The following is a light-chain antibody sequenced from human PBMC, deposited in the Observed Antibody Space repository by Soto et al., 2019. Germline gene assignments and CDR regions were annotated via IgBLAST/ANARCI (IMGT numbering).Light chain of an antibody. CDR2: AAS. CDR3: QQLNSYPRT. Sequence: DIQLTQSPSLLSASVGDRVTITCRASQGISTYLAWYQQKPGKAPNLLIYAASTLQTGVPSRFSGTGSGTEFTLTISSLQPEDFATYYCQQLNSYPRTFGQGT. CDR1: QGISTY. V-gene: IGKV1-9*01. J-gene: IGKJ1*01.